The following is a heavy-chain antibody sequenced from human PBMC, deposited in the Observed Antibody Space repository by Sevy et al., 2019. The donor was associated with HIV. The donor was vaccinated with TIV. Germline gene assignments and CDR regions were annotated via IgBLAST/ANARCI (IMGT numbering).Heavy chain of an antibody. Sequence: GGSLRLSCAASGFIFSTHAMHWVRQAPGKGLEWVAVISYEGSETYYADSVKGRFTISRDNSKNTLYLQMNGLRVEGTAVYYGARDGRNSINLYPVYWGQGTLVTVSS. CDR1: GFIFSTHA. D-gene: IGHD6-13*01. CDR3: ARDGRNSINLYPVY. CDR2: ISYEGSET. J-gene: IGHJ4*02. V-gene: IGHV3-30-3*01.